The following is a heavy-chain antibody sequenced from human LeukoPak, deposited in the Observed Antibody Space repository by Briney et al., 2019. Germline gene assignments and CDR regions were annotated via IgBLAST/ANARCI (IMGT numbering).Heavy chain of an antibody. CDR2: IRSDGTNK. D-gene: IGHD5-12*01. Sequence: GGSLRLSCAASGFTFSSYGMHWVRQAPGKGLEWVAFIRSDGTNKYYADSVKGRFTISRDNSKNTLELQMNSLRAEDTAVYYCAKVGGYSEYYYMDVWGKGTTVTVSS. J-gene: IGHJ6*03. CDR1: GFTFSSYG. CDR3: AKVGGYSEYYYMDV. V-gene: IGHV3-30*02.